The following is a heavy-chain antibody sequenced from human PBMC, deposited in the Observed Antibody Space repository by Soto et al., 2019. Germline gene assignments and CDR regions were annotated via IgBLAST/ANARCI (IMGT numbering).Heavy chain of an antibody. CDR1: GGTFSSYA. CDR2: IIPIFGTA. Sequence: SVKVSCKASGGTFSSYAISWVRQAPGQGLEWMGGIIPIFGTANYAQKFQGRVTITADKSTSTAYMELSSLRSEDTAVYHCARGGEWLRFGYGMDVWGQGTTVTVSS. D-gene: IGHD5-12*01. V-gene: IGHV1-69*06. J-gene: IGHJ6*02. CDR3: ARGGEWLRFGYGMDV.